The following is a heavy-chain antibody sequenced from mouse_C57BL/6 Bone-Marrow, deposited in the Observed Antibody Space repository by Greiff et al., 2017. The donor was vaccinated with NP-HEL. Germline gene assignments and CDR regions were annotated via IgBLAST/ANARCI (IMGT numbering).Heavy chain of an antibody. CDR3: ARDHYYGSTPMDY. CDR1: GFTFSSYA. J-gene: IGHJ4*01. D-gene: IGHD1-1*01. Sequence: EVQRVESGGGLVKPGGSLKLSCAASGFTFSSYAMSWVRRTPEKRLEWVATISDGGSYTYYPDNVKGRFTISRDNAKNNLYLQMSHLKSEDTAMYYCARDHYYGSTPMDYWGQGTSVTVSS. CDR2: ISDGGSYT. V-gene: IGHV5-4*01.